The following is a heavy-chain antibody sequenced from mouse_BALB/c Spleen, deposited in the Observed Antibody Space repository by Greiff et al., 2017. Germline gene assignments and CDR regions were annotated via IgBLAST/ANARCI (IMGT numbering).Heavy chain of an antibody. CDR1: GFTFSSFG. J-gene: IGHJ4*01. CDR2: ISSGSSTI. CDR3: ARRDYYGSSYEYYAMDY. Sequence: EVQVVESGGGLVQPGGSRKLSCAASGFTFSSFGMHWVRQAPEKGLEWVAYISSGSSTIYYAHTVKGRFTFSRDNPKNTLFLQMTSLRSEDTAMYYCARRDYYGSSYEYYAMDYWGQGTSVTVSS. D-gene: IGHD1-1*01. V-gene: IGHV5-17*02.